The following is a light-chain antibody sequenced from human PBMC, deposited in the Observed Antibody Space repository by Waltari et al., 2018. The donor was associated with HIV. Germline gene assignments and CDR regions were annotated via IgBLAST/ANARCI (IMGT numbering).Light chain of an antibody. J-gene: IGLJ1*01. CDR3: QVFENSRDQA. V-gene: IGLV3-21*01. Sequence: YVLTQPPSVSVAPGKTATITCGGNNIGDKHGHWYQQKSGQAPVLVIYDDKLRPSGIPARISGSNSGGTATLTISGVEVGDEAEYYCQVFENSRDQAFGTGTKVTVL. CDR2: DDK. CDR1: NIGDKH.